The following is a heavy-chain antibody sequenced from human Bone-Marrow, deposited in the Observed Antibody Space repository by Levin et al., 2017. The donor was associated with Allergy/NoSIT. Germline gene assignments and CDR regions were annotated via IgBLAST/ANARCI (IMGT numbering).Heavy chain of an antibody. CDR3: ARTRRTSYHYYGMDV. Sequence: SETLSLTCTVSSGSISSSDHFWSWIRQPPGKGLEWIGYIFYTGLTYYNLSLKSRVVMSVDTSKNHFSLKLSSVTAADTAIYYCARTRRTSYHYYGMDVWCQGTTVSVSS. D-gene: IGHD3/OR15-3a*01. CDR1: SGSISSSDHF. J-gene: IGHJ6*02. V-gene: IGHV4-30-4*01. CDR2: IFYTGLT.